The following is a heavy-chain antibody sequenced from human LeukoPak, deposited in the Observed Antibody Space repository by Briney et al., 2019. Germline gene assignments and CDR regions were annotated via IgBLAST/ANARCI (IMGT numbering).Heavy chain of an antibody. Sequence: PGGSLRLSCATSGLTFSSYSMGWVRPAPGKGLEWVSTISGSGDNSYYADSVKGRFTISRDKAKNTLYLQLTSLRAEDTAVYYCGKDHMVGHTTPFDFWGQGTLVTVSS. CDR3: GKDHMVGHTTPFDF. J-gene: IGHJ4*02. CDR2: ISGSGDNS. D-gene: IGHD1-26*01. V-gene: IGHV3-23*01. CDR1: GLTFSSYS.